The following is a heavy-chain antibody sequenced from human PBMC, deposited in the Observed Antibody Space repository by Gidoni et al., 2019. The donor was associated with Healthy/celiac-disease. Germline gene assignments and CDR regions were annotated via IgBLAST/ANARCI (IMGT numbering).Heavy chain of an antibody. CDR2: INAGNGNT. CDR1: VYTFTSDA. V-gene: IGHV1-3*01. CDR3: ACDSFGWASEQLAYWFDP. D-gene: IGHD6-6*01. J-gene: IGHJ5*02. Sequence: QVQLVQTGAEVTKPGASVKAACKASVYTFTSDAMDWVRRDPGQRLEWMGWINAGNGNTKYAQKFQGIVTISRDTSASTAYRELSSLRSEDTAVYYCACDSFGWASEQLAYWFDPWGQGTLVTVSS.